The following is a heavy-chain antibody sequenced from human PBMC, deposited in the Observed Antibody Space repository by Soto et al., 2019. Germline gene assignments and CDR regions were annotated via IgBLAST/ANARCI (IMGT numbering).Heavy chain of an antibody. V-gene: IGHV1-46*01. Sequence: QVQLVQSGAEVKKPGASVKVSCKASGYTFINNYMHWVRQAPGQGPEWMGIINPGGGSTSHAPKFQGRTTTTSDTSTSTVYMELSSLRSEDTAVYYCARAFDAYFYYGMDVWGQGTTVTVSS. CDR2: INPGGGST. CDR1: GYTFINNY. CDR3: ARAFDAYFYYGMDV. D-gene: IGHD3-9*01. J-gene: IGHJ6*02.